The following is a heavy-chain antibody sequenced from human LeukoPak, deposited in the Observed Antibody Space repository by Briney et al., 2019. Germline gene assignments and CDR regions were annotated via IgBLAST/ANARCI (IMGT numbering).Heavy chain of an antibody. J-gene: IGHJ3*02. CDR3: ARDQWLLRGGDHDAFDI. Sequence: SETLSLTCTVSGGSISSSSYYWGWVRQPPGKVLEWIGSIYYSGSTYYNPSLKSRVTISVDTSKNQYSLKLSSVTAADTAVYYCARDQWLLRGGDHDAFDIWGRGTMVTVSS. V-gene: IGHV4-39*02. CDR1: GGSISSSSYY. CDR2: IYYSGST. D-gene: IGHD6-19*01.